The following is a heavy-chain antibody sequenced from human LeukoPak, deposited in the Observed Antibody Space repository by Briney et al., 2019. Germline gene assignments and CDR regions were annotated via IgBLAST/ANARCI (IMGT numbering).Heavy chain of an antibody. Sequence: SGGSLRLSCAASGFTFSSYAMSWVRQAPGKGLEWVSAISGSGGSTYYADSVKGRFTISRDNSKNTLYLQMNSLRAEDTAVYYCAKVQRSSSGWPYYYYGMDVWGQGTTVTVSS. CDR1: GFTFSSYA. V-gene: IGHV3-23*01. CDR3: AKVQRSSSGWPYYYYGMDV. CDR2: ISGSGGST. J-gene: IGHJ6*02. D-gene: IGHD6-19*01.